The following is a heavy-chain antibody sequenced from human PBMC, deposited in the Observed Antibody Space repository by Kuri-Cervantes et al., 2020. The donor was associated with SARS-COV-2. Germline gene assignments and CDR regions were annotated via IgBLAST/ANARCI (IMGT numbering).Heavy chain of an antibody. V-gene: IGHV3-21*01. CDR1: GFTFSSYG. CDR2: ISSSSSYI. Sequence: GESLKISCAASGFTFSSYGMHWVRQAPGKGLEWVSSISSSSSYIYYADSVKGRFTISRDNAKNSLYLQMNSLRAEDTAVYYCARELRHYYDSSGLCDYWGQGTLVTVSS. D-gene: IGHD3-22*01. CDR3: ARELRHYYDSSGLCDY. J-gene: IGHJ4*02.